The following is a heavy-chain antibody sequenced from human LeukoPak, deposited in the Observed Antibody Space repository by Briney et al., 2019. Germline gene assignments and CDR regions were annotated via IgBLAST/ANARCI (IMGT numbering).Heavy chain of an antibody. V-gene: IGHV3-23*01. Sequence: GGSLRLSCAASGFTFSDYAVTWVRQAPGKGLEWVSSITGGTTYTYYADSMKGRFTISRDNFKNTLYLQMSSLRAEDTAVYYCAKGPLSSSNYYMDVWGKGTTVTVSS. CDR2: ITGGTTYT. CDR3: AKGPLSSSNYYMDV. CDR1: GFTFSDYA. D-gene: IGHD3-10*01. J-gene: IGHJ6*03.